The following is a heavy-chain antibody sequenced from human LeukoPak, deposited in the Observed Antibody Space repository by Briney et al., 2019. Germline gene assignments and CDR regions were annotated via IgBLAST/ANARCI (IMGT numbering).Heavy chain of an antibody. CDR1: GLTFSSYW. V-gene: IGHV3-7*01. CDR2: IKQDGIEK. CDR3: AREGMVRGVPDAFDL. D-gene: IGHD3-10*01. J-gene: IGHJ3*01. Sequence: GSLRLSCAASGLTFSSYWMDWVRQVPGKGLEWAANIKQDGIEKYFVGSVKGRFDISRDNAKNSLYLQMNSLRVEDTAVYYCAREGMVRGVPDAFDLWGQGTMVTVSS.